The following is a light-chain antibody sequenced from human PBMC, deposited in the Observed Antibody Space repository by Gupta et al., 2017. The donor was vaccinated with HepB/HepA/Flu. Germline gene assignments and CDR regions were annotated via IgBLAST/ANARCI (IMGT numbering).Light chain of an antibody. CDR2: EVS. V-gene: IGLV2-14*01. J-gene: IGLJ3*02. CDR1: SSDVGGYDY. CDR3: SSFSGSSTLMV. Sequence: QSALTQPASVSGSPGQSITISCTGTSSDVGGYDYVSWYQQHPGKAPKLIIYEVSHRPSGVSNRFSGSKSGNTASLTISGLQAEDEADYYCSSFSGSSTLMVFGGGTKVTVL.